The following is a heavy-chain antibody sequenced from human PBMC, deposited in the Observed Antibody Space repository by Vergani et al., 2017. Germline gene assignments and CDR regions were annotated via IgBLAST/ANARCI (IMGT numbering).Heavy chain of an antibody. CDR3: ARIRRRATSWYDIFDF. CDR2: IDWNDNK. Sequence: QVTLRESGPALVKPTQTLTLTCTFSGFSILTSEMCVSWIRQPPGKALEWLALIDWNDNKYFNTSLKTRLTISKDASKNQVVLTMTNMDPVDTATYYCARIRRRATSWYDIFDFWGQGTLVTVAS. V-gene: IGHV2-70*01. J-gene: IGHJ4*02. D-gene: IGHD3-9*01. CDR1: GFSILTSEMC.